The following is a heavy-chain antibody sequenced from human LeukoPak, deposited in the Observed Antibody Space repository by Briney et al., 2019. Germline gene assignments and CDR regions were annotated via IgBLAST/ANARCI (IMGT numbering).Heavy chain of an antibody. CDR3: ARGPGYYDSSGYYSNWFDP. D-gene: IGHD3-22*01. CDR1: GGSISSYY. Sequence: SETLSLTCTVSGGSISSYYWSWIRQPPGKGLEWIGGINHSGSTNYNPSLKSRVTISVDTSKNQFSLKLSSVTAADTAVYYCARGPGYYDSSGYYSNWFDPWGQGTLVTVSS. V-gene: IGHV4-34*01. J-gene: IGHJ5*02. CDR2: INHSGST.